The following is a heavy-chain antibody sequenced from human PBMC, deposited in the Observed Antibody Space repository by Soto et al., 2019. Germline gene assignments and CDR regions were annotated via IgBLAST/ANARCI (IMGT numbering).Heavy chain of an antibody. V-gene: IGHV4-59*01. CDR2: IYYSGST. CDR1: GGSISSYY. CDR3: AGRVGATNS. Sequence: PSETLSLTCTVSGGSISSYYWSWIRQPPGKGLEWIGYIYYSGSTNYNPSLKSRVTISVDTSKNQFSLKLSSVTAADTAVYYCAGRVGATNSRGQGTLVTVSS. J-gene: IGHJ4*02. D-gene: IGHD1-26*01.